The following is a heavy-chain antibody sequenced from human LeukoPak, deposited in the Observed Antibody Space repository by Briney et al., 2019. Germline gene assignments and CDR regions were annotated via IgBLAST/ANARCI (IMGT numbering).Heavy chain of an antibody. Sequence: SETLSLTCTVSDGSITNYYWRWVRQPPGKGLEWIGHIYYSGRTNYNPSLKSRGTISLETSKKKFSLNLSSVTAADTAVYYCARRDWLLPDYYYYYMDVWGKGTTVTISS. CDR3: ARRDWLLPDYYYYYMDV. CDR2: IYYSGRT. J-gene: IGHJ6*03. CDR1: DGSITNYY. D-gene: IGHD3/OR15-3a*01. V-gene: IGHV4-59*01.